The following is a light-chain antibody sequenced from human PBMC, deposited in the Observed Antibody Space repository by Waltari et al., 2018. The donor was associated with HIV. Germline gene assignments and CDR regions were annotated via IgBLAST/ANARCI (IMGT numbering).Light chain of an antibody. Sequence: QSVLTQPPSVSGAPGQRVTISCPGSSSNLGAGYDVPWYPQLPGTAPKLLIYANINRPSGVPDRFSGSKSGSSASLAITGLQAEDEAHYYCQSFDSSLTTSGVIFGGGTKLTVL. V-gene: IGLV1-40*01. CDR2: ANI. CDR3: QSFDSSLTTSGVI. J-gene: IGLJ2*01. CDR1: SSNLGAGYD.